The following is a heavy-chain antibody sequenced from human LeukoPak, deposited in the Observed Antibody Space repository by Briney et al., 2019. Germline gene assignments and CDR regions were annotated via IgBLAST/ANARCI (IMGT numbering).Heavy chain of an antibody. Sequence: SETLSLTCAVYGGSFSGYYWSWIRQPPGKGLEWIGEINHSGSTNYNPSLKSRVTISVDTSKNQFSLKLSSVTAADTAVYYCARAAVRGVMKCWGQGTLVTVSS. J-gene: IGHJ4*02. D-gene: IGHD3-10*01. V-gene: IGHV4-34*01. CDR3: ARAAVRGVMKC. CDR2: INHSGST. CDR1: GGSFSGYY.